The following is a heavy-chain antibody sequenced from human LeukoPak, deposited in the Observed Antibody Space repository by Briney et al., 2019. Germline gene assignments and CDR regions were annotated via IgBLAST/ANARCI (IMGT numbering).Heavy chain of an antibody. CDR2: INHSGST. D-gene: IGHD3-3*01. CDR1: GGSFSGYY. CDR3: ARVTESGYFIY. V-gene: IGHV4-34*01. Sequence: SETLSLTCAVYGGSFSGYYWSWIRQPPGKGLEWIGEINHSGSTNYNPSLKSRVTISVDTSKNQFSLKLSSVTAADTAVYYCARVTESGYFIYWGQGTLVTVSS. J-gene: IGHJ4*02.